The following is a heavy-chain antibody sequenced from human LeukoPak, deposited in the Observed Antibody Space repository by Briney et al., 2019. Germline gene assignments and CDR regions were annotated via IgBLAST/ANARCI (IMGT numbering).Heavy chain of an antibody. V-gene: IGHV4-39*07. Sequence: PSETLSLTCTVSGGSISSSSYYWGWIRQPPGKGLEWIGSIYYSGSTYYNPSLKSRVTISVDTSKNQFSLKLRSVTAADTAAYYCARKGGDIHYFDYWGQGTLVTVSS. J-gene: IGHJ4*02. D-gene: IGHD2-21*02. CDR2: IYYSGST. CDR3: ARKGGDIHYFDY. CDR1: GGSISSSSYY.